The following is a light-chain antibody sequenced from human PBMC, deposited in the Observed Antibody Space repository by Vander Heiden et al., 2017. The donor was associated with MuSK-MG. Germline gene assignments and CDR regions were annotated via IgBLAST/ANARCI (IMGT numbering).Light chain of an antibody. Sequence: QSALTQPASVSGSPGQSITLSCTLTSSDVGSYNLVSWYQQHPGKAPKLMIYEGTKRPSGVSNRFAGSKSGNTASLTISGLQAEDEADYYCCSYAGSSTEVFGTGTKVTVL. CDR2: EGT. CDR1: SSDVGSYNL. CDR3: CSYAGSSTEV. V-gene: IGLV2-23*01. J-gene: IGLJ1*01.